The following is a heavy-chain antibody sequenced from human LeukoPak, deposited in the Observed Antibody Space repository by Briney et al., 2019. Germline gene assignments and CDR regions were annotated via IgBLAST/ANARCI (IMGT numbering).Heavy chain of an antibody. CDR3: AKDGSGYSYGCFDY. J-gene: IGHJ4*02. V-gene: IGHV3-23*01. CDR2: FSGSGSST. Sequence: PGGSLRLSCAASGFTFSSYAMSWVRQAPGKGLEWVSAFSGSGSSTYYADSVKGRFTISRDNSKNTLYLQMNSLRAEDTAVYYCAKDGSGYSYGCFDYWGQGTLVTVSS. CDR1: GFTFSSYA. D-gene: IGHD5-18*01.